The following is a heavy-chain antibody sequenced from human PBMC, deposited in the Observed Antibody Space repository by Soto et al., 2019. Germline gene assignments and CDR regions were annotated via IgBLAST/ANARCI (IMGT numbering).Heavy chain of an antibody. V-gene: IGHV1-46*01. CDR3: ASPIGGSYNAFDI. Sequence: QVHLVQSGAEVKKPGASVKVSCKASGYSFIRYYMHWVRQAPGQGLQWMGIINPSGSITTYAQKFQGRVTMTRDTSTSTVYKELSSLTSDDTAVYYCASPIGGSYNAFDIWGQGTMVTVSP. D-gene: IGHD1-26*01. J-gene: IGHJ3*02. CDR1: GYSFIRYY. CDR2: INPSGSIT.